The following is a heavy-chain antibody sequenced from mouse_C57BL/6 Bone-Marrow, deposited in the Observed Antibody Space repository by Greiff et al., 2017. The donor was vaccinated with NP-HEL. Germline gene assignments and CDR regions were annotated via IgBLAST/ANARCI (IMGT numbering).Heavy chain of an antibody. V-gene: IGHV1-39*01. Sequence: VQLKESGPELVKPGASVKISCKASGYSFTDYNMNWVKQSNGKSLEWIGVINPNYGTTSYNQKFKGKATFTVDQSSSTAYRQLNSLASEDSAVYYCARDGSSGFADWGQGTLVTVSA. D-gene: IGHD1-1*01. CDR1: GYSFTDYN. CDR2: INPNYGTT. CDR3: ARDGSSGFAD. J-gene: IGHJ3*01.